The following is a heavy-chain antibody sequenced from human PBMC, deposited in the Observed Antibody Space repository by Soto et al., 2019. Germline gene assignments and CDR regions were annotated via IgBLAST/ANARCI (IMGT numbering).Heavy chain of an antibody. CDR2: ISYDGRNK. Sequence: QVQLVESGGGVVQPERSLRLSCAASGFTFSNYAMHWVRQAPGKGPEWVAAISYDGRNKYYADSVKGRFAISRDNSKNTLHLQMNSLRAEDAAVYYCAKGNFDSSGLSLSWFDPWGQGTLVTVSS. CDR1: GFTFSNYA. D-gene: IGHD3-22*01. V-gene: IGHV3-30*18. CDR3: AKGNFDSSGLSLSWFDP. J-gene: IGHJ5*02.